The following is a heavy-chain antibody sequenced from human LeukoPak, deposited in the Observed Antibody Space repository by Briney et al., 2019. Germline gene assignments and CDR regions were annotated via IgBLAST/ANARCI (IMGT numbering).Heavy chain of an antibody. J-gene: IGHJ5*02. CDR3: ARETWSYYGSGSYYNATSFDWFDP. CDR2: INTNTGNP. D-gene: IGHD3-10*01. Sequence: GASVKVSCKASGYTFTSYGISWVRQAPGQGLEWMGWINTNTGNPTYAQGFTGRFVFSLDTSVSTAYLQISSLKAEDTAVYYCARETWSYYGSGSYYNATSFDWFDPWGQGTLVTVSS. CDR1: GYTFTSYG. V-gene: IGHV7-4-1*02.